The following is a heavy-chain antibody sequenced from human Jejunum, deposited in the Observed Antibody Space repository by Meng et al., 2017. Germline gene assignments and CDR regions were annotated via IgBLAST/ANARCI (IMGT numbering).Heavy chain of an antibody. CDR1: GFTFTSYG. J-gene: IGHJ4*02. Sequence: QVQLVESGGGVVQPWRSLRLSCSASGFTFTSYGFHWVRQAPGKGLEWVAVIWSDGSKQYYADSVKGRFTISRDNSKNTLYLQMNSLRAEDTSVYYCARDGSVSSSSRYYFESWGQGTLVTVSS. CDR2: IWSDGSKQ. V-gene: IGHV3-33*01. CDR3: ARDGSVSSSSRYYFES. D-gene: IGHD6-13*01.